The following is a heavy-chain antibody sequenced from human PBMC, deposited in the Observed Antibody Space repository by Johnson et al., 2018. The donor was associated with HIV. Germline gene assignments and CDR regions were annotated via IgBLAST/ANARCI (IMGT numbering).Heavy chain of an antibody. CDR3: ASGGGYELRESDAFEV. CDR1: GFTVSSNY. D-gene: IGHD1-7*01. Sequence: VQLVESGGGLVQPGGSLRLSCTASGFTVSSNYMSWVRQAPGKGLEWVSVIYSGGSTYYADSVKGRFTISRDNSKNTLYFQMNSLRAEDTAVYYCASGGGYELRESDAFEVWGQGTVVTVAS. CDR2: IYSGGST. J-gene: IGHJ3*01. V-gene: IGHV3-66*01.